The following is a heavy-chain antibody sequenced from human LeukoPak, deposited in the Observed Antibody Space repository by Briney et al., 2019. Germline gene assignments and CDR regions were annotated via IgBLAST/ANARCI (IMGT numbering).Heavy chain of an antibody. Sequence: PGGSLRVSCAASGFTFDDYAMHWVRQAPGKGLEWVSGISWNSGSIGYADSVKGRFTISRDNAKNSLYLQMNSLRAEDTALYYCASDSGYWGQGTLVTVSS. J-gene: IGHJ4*02. V-gene: IGHV3-9*01. CDR1: GFTFDDYA. CDR3: ASDSGY. CDR2: ISWNSGSI.